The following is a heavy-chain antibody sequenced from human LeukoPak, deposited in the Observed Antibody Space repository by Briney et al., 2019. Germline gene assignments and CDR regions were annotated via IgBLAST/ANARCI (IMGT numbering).Heavy chain of an antibody. CDR3: VAAPGNHYFDY. V-gene: IGHV3-33*01. CDR1: GFTFSSYG. J-gene: IGHJ4*02. D-gene: IGHD6-13*01. CDR2: ICDDGNCK. Sequence: PGRSLRLSCAASGFTFSSYGMHWVRQAPGKGLEWVAVICDDGNCKYYADSVKGRFTISRENSNNTLSLQMSTLRAEDTSMYYCVAAPGNHYFDYWGQGTLVTVSS.